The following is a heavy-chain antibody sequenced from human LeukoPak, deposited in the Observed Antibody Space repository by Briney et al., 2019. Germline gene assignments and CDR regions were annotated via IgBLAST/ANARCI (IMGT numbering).Heavy chain of an antibody. CDR1: GNTFAVYY. CDR2: INVNSGGT. D-gene: IGHD3-9*01. CDR3: ARSPHILTGENFDF. Sequence: ASVKVSCKASGNTFAVYYVHWVRQAPGQGLEWMGWINVNSGGTNYAQKFYARVTMTRDTSISTAYMELSRLRSDDTAVFYCARSPHILTGENFDFWGQGTLVTVSS. J-gene: IGHJ4*02. V-gene: IGHV1-2*02.